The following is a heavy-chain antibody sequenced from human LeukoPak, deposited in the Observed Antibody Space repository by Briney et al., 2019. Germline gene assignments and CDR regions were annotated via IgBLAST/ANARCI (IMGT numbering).Heavy chain of an antibody. D-gene: IGHD3-22*01. J-gene: IGHJ4*02. CDR1: GFTFSSYW. V-gene: IGHV3-74*01. CDR3: AIARYYYDSSGHSPDY. Sequence: GGSLRLSCAASGFTFSSYWMHWVRQAPGKGLVWVSRINSDGSSTSYADSVKGRFTISRDNAKNTLYLQMNSLRAEDTAVYYCAIARYYYDSSGHSPDYWGQGTLVTVSS. CDR2: INSDGSST.